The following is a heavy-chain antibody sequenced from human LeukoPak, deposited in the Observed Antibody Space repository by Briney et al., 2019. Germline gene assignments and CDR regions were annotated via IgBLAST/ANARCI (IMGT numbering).Heavy chain of an antibody. CDR3: ARDPTCGGDCYSHGASDI. D-gene: IGHD2-21*02. J-gene: IGHJ3*02. V-gene: IGHV6-1*01. CDR2: TYYRSKWYN. Sequence: SQTLSLTCAISGDSVSSNSAAWNWIRQSPSRGLEWLGRTYYRSKWYNDYAASVKSRITINPDTSRNQFSLQLNSVTPEDTAVYYCARDPTCGGDCYSHGASDIWGQGTMVTVSS. CDR1: GDSVSSNSAA.